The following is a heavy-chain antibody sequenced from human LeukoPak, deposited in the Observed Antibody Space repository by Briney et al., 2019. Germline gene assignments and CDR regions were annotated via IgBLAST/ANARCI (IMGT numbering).Heavy chain of an antibody. J-gene: IGHJ6*04. D-gene: IGHD6-19*01. Sequence: GGSLRLSCAASGFTVSSNYMSWVRQAPGKGLEWVSVIYSGGSTYYADSVEGRFTISRDNSKNTLYLQMNSLRAEDTAVYYCARAVEYYYYGMDVWGKGTTVTVSS. CDR2: IYSGGST. V-gene: IGHV3-53*01. CDR1: GFTVSSNY. CDR3: ARAVEYYYYGMDV.